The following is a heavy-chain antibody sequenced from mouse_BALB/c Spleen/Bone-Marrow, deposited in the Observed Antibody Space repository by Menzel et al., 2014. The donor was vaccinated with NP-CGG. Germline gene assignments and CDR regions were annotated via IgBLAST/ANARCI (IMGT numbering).Heavy chain of an antibody. D-gene: IGHD3-3*01. V-gene: IGHV1-77*01. CDR2: IFPGNIST. J-gene: IGHJ1*01. Sequence: QVQLKQSGAELVKPGASVKLSCKASGYAFTTSGINWVRQRPEQGLAWIGRIFPGNISTEYNEKFKVKATLTTDESSSTAYMQLSRLTSEDSAVYFCSRGGYLGGYFDVWGAGTTVTVSS. CDR3: SRGGYLGGYFDV. CDR1: GYAFTTSG.